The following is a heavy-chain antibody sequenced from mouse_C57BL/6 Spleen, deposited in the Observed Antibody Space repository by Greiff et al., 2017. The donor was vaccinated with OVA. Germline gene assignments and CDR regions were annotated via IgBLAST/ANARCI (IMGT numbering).Heavy chain of an antibody. J-gene: IGHJ2*01. V-gene: IGHV1-50*01. D-gene: IGHD4-1*01. CDR2: IDPSDSYT. Sequence: VKLQQPGAELVKPGASVKLSCKASGYTFTSYWMQWVKQRPGQGLEWIGEIDPSDSYTNYNQKFKGKATLTVDTSSSTAYMQLSSLTSEDSAVYYCARPLGKKDYFDYWGQGTTLTVSS. CDR1: GYTFTSYW. CDR3: ARPLGKKDYFDY.